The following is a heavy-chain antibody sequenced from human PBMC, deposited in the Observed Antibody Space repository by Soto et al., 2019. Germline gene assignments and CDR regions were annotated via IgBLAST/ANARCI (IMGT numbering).Heavy chain of an antibody. D-gene: IGHD1-1*01. Sequence: PSAPLSLTCTVSGGSIISGDYYWSWIRRPPGKGLEWIGRIYTTGSSNYNPSLKSRVTMSVDTSKNQFSLKLSSVTAADTAVYYCARIQLERRNYFYGMDVWGQGTTVTVS. CDR3: ARIQLERRNYFYGMDV. V-gene: IGHV4-61*02. CDR1: GGSIISGDYY. CDR2: IYTTGSS. J-gene: IGHJ6*02.